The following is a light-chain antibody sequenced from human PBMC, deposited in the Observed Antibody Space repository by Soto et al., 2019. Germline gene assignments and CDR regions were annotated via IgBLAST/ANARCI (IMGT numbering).Light chain of an antibody. CDR1: SSDVGGHNA. CDR3: CSFTRIITYV. Sequence: QSALTQPASVSGSPGQSITISCTGTSSDVGGHNAVSWYRQDPGKAPKLVIYDVTNRPSGVSNRFSGSKSGNTASLTISGLQAEDEADYYCCSFTRIITYVFVTGTQLTVL. V-gene: IGLV2-14*01. CDR2: DVT. J-gene: IGLJ1*01.